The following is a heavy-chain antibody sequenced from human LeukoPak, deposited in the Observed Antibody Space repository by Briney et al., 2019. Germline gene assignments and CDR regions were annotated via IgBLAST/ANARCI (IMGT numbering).Heavy chain of an antibody. CDR2: INHRAGA. CDR3: ARGPVRDDGLTGISYYFGLDV. D-gene: IGHD2-21*02. Sequence: SETLSLTCAVYGGSFTDYYWSWIRHLPGKGLEWIGEINHRAGANYDQSLRGRVTISADTSKNQFSLHLTSVTAADTATFYCARGPVRDDGLTGISYYFGLDVWGHGTTVTVFS. V-gene: IGHV4-34*01. J-gene: IGHJ6*02. CDR1: GGSFTDYY.